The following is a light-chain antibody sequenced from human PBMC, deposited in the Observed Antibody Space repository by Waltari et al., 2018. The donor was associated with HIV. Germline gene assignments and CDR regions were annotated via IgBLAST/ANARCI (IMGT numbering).Light chain of an antibody. J-gene: IGLJ2*01. CDR3: SSYTSSSTVV. Sequence: QSALTQPASVSGSPGQSTTFSCTGTSSDVGGYNYVPWYHAHPSKAPKPLIYDLLQLPAGVSNRLSGSNAGDTASLTISGLQAEDEANYYYSSYTSSSTVVFGGGTKLTVL. CDR1: SSDVGGYNY. V-gene: IGLV2-14*03. CDR2: DLL.